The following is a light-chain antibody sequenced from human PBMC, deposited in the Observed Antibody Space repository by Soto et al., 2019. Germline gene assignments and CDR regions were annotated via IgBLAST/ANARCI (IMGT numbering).Light chain of an antibody. V-gene: IGKV2-40*01. CDR3: MQRPRFPLT. CDR1: QSLLDRDDGNMY. Sequence: DVVMAQSPLSLLGTLGQPAYISCRSSQSLLDRDDGNMYLDWYVQKPGQSPQLLIYTVSYRAPGVPDRFSGIGSGTDFTLKISRVEADDVGVYYCMQRPRFPLTFGRGTKVDIK. J-gene: IGKJ4*01. CDR2: TVS.